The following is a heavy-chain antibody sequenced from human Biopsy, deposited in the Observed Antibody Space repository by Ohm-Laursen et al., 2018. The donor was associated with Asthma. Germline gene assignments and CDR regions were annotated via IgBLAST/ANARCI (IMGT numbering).Heavy chain of an antibody. V-gene: IGHV3-48*01. CDR3: ARDPSLLGFDY. Sequence: SLRLSCAASGFSFSSYSMNWDRQVPGKGLEWIAYISSSTNTIYYADSVKGRFTISRDNVGDFLYLQMKTLRAEDTAVYYCARDPSLLGFDYWGQGTLVTVSS. D-gene: IGHD3-10*01. J-gene: IGHJ4*02. CDR2: ISSSTNTI. CDR1: GFSFSSYS.